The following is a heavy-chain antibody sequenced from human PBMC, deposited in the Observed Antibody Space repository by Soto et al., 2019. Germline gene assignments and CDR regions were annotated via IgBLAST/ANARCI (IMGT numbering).Heavy chain of an antibody. CDR1: GGSISSGGYS. CDR2: IYYSGST. D-gene: IGHD3-10*01. Sequence: PSDTLSLTCAVSGGSISSGGYSLSWILQPPGKGLEWGGYIYYSGSTHYNPSLKRGVPIAVETSKNQFSLELSSVTAADTAVYYCARGYFYGSGSYYPADYWGQGTPVTVSA. V-gene: IGHV4-61*08. J-gene: IGHJ4*02. CDR3: ARGYFYGSGSYYPADY.